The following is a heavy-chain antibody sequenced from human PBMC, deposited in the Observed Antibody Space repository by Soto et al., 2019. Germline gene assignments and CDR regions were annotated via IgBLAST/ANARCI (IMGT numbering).Heavy chain of an antibody. J-gene: IGHJ4*02. CDR2: ISYDGSNK. CDR1: GFTFSSYG. CDR3: AKDRMVRGVMRLGFMGD. D-gene: IGHD3-10*01. Sequence: QVQLVESGGGVVQPGRSLRLSCAASGFTFSSYGMHWVRQAPGKGLEWVAVISYDGSNKYYADSVKGRFTISRDNSKNTLYLQMNSLRAEDTAVYYCAKDRMVRGVMRLGFMGDWGQGTLVTVSS. V-gene: IGHV3-30*18.